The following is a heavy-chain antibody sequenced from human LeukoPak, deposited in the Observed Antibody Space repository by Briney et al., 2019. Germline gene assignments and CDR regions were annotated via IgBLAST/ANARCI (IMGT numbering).Heavy chain of an antibody. D-gene: IGHD6-19*01. V-gene: IGHV3-11*04. CDR2: ISSSGSTI. CDR3: ARVRSVAGLLDYMDV. CDR1: GFTFSVYY. Sequence: PGGSLRLSCAASGFTFSVYYMSWIRQAPGRGLEWVSYISSSGSTIYYADSVKGRFTISRDNAKNSLYLQMNSLRAEDTAVYYCARVRSVAGLLDYMDVWGKGTTVTVSS. J-gene: IGHJ6*03.